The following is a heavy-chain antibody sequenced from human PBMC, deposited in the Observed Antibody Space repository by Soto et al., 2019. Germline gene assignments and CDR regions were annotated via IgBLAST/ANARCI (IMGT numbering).Heavy chain of an antibody. Sequence: PSETLSLTCTVSGGSISSYYWSWIRQPPGKGLEWIGYIYYSGSTNYNPSLKSRVTISVDTSKNQFSLKLSSVTAADTAVYYCARGSEEYSSSWPYYYYYMDVWGKGTTVTVSS. V-gene: IGHV4-59*01. CDR3: ARGSEEYSSSWPYYYYYMDV. CDR1: GGSISSYY. CDR2: IYYSGST. D-gene: IGHD6-13*01. J-gene: IGHJ6*03.